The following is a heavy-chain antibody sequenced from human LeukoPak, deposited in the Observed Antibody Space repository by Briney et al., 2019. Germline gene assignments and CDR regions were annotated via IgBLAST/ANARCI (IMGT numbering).Heavy chain of an antibody. CDR1: GGSFSGYY. J-gene: IGHJ6*02. Sequence: SETLSLTCAVYGGSFSGYYWSWIRQPPGKGPEWIGEINHSGSTNYNPSLKSRVTISVDTSKNQFSLKLSSVTAADTAVYYCARGSDTAMVDYYYYGMDVWGQGTTVTVSS. CDR2: INHSGST. V-gene: IGHV4-34*01. D-gene: IGHD5-18*01. CDR3: ARGSDTAMVDYYYYGMDV.